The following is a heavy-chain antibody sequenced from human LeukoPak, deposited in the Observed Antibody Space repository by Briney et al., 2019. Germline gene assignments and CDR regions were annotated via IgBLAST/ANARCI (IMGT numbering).Heavy chain of an antibody. CDR1: GYSISSGYY. V-gene: IGHV4-38-2*02. D-gene: IGHD1-26*01. CDR3: ARDPLGPLVSYLN. Sequence: SETLSLTCTVSGYSISSGYYWGWIRQPPGKGLEWIGSIYHSGSTYYNPSLKSRVTISVDTSKNQFSLKLSSVTAADTAVYYCARDPLGPLVSYLNWGQGTLVTVSS. J-gene: IGHJ4*02. CDR2: IYHSGST.